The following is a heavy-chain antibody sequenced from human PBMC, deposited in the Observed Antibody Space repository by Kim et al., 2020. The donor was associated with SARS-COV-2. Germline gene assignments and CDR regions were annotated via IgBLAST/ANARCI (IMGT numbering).Heavy chain of an antibody. D-gene: IGHD4-17*01. Sequence: GRFTISRDNSKNSLYLQMNSLRTEDTALYYCAKDSKAIYGGNPSMYMDVWGKGTTVTVSS. J-gene: IGHJ6*03. CDR3: AKDSKAIYGGNPSMYMDV. V-gene: IGHV3-43*01.